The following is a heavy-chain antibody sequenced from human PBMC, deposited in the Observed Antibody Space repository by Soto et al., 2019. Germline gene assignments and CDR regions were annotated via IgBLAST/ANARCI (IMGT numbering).Heavy chain of an antibody. D-gene: IGHD3-16*01. Sequence: GGSLRLSCAASGFTFSSYWMSWVRQAPGKGLEWVANIKQDGSEKYYVDSVKGRFTISRDNAKNSLYLQMNSLRAEDTAVYYCARDSGGTDYYYYMDVWGKGTTVTVSS. V-gene: IGHV3-7*03. CDR2: IKQDGSEK. CDR1: GFTFSSYW. CDR3: ARDSGGTDYYYYMDV. J-gene: IGHJ6*03.